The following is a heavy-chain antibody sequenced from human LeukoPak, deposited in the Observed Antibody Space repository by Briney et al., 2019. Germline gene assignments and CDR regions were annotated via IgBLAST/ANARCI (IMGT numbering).Heavy chain of an antibody. CDR1: VGSFSGYY. J-gene: IGHJ5*02. CDR2: INHSGST. Sequence: PSETLSLTCAVYVGSFSGYYWSWIRQPPGKGLEWIGEINHSGSTNYNPSLKSRVTISVDTSKNQFSLKLSSVTAADTAVYYCARLYDTSGYGGWFDPWGQGTLVTVSS. D-gene: IGHD3-22*01. CDR3: ARLYDTSGYGGWFDP. V-gene: IGHV4-34*01.